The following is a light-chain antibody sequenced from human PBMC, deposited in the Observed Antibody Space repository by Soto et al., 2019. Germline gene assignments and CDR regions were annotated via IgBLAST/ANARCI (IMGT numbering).Light chain of an antibody. CDR1: QTISSW. V-gene: IGKV1-5*03. CDR2: KAS. Sequence: DIQMTQSPSTLSGSVGDRVTITCRASQTISSWLAWYQQKPGKAPKLLIYKASTLKSGVPSRFSGSGSGTEFTLTISSLQHDDFANYYCQHYNSYSEAFGQWLKV. J-gene: IGKJ1*01. CDR3: QHYNSYSEA.